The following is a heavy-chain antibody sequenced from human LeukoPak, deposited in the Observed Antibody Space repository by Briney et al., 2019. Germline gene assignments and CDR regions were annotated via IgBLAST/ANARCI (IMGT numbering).Heavy chain of an antibody. CDR3: ARERMNYNDNSGYYDFDY. V-gene: IGHV3-23*01. D-gene: IGHD3-22*01. CDR1: GFTFRTYA. CDR2: ISSGGST. J-gene: IGHJ4*02. Sequence: GGSLRLSCVASGFTFRTYAMSWVRQAPGKGLEWVSGISSGGSTYYADSVKGRFTISRDNSKSRLFLQMNSLRAEDTAVHYCARERMNYNDNSGYYDFDYWGQGTLVTVSS.